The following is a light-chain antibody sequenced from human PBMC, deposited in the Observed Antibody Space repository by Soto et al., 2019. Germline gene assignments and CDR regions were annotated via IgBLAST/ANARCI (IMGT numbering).Light chain of an antibody. J-gene: IGKJ1*01. CDR1: QGISSY. Sequence: IQLTQSPSSLSASVGDRVTITCRASQGISSYLAWYQQKPGKAPKLLIYAASTLQSGVPSRFSGSGSGTDFTLTISSLQSEDFAVYYCQQYNNWPTTFGQGTKVDIK. CDR3: QQYNNWPTT. CDR2: AAS. V-gene: IGKV1-9*01.